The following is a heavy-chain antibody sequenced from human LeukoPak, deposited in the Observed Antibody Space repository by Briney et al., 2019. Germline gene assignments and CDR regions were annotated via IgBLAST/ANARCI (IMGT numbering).Heavy chain of an antibody. J-gene: IGHJ5*02. V-gene: IGHV3-74*01. CDR2: INSDGSST. CDR1: GFTFSSYW. CDR3: ARDHGGSDYGIGNWFDP. D-gene: IGHD1-26*01. Sequence: GGSLRLSCAASGFTFSSYWMHWVRQAPGKGLVWVSRINSDGSSTSYADSVKGRFTISRDNAKNSLYLQMNSLRAEDTAVYYCARDHGGSDYGIGNWFDPWGQGTLVTVSS.